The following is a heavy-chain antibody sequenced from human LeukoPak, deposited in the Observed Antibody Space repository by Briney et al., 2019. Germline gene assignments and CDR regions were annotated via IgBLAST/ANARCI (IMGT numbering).Heavy chain of an antibody. V-gene: IGHV4-30-4*02. D-gene: IGHD3-22*01. CDR2: IYYSGST. Sequence: SETLSLTCTVSGGSINSGDYYWSWIRQPPGKGLEWIGYIYYSGSTYYNPSLKSRVTISIDTSKNQFSLKLSSVTAADTAVYYCARGDQYYYDSSGSNWFDPWGQGTLVTVSS. J-gene: IGHJ5*02. CDR3: ARGDQYYYDSSGSNWFDP. CDR1: GGSINSGDYY.